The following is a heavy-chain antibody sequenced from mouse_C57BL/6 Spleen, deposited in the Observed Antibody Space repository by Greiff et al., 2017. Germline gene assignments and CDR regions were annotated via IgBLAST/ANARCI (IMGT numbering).Heavy chain of an antibody. Sequence: VQLQQSGAELARPGASVKLSCKASGYTFTSYGISWVKQRTGQGLEWIGEIYPRSGNTYYNEQFKGKATLTADKSSSTAYMELRSLTSEDSAVYFCAVITTVVATRYFDVWGTGTTVTVSS. CDR3: AVITTVVATRYFDV. J-gene: IGHJ1*03. V-gene: IGHV1-81*01. CDR2: IYPRSGNT. D-gene: IGHD1-1*01. CDR1: GYTFTSYG.